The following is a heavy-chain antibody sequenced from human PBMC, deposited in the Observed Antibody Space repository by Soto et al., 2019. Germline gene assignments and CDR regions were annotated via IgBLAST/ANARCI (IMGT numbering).Heavy chain of an antibody. Sequence: SETLSLTCAVYGGSFSGYYWSWIRQPPGKGLEWIGEINHSGSTNYNPSLKSRVTISVDTSKNQFSLKLSSVTAADTAVYYCMSRGRGVTIGSVYGMDVWGQGTTVTVS. CDR1: GGSFSGYY. D-gene: IGHD3-10*01. V-gene: IGHV4-34*01. J-gene: IGHJ6*02. CDR3: MSRGRGVTIGSVYGMDV. CDR2: INHSGST.